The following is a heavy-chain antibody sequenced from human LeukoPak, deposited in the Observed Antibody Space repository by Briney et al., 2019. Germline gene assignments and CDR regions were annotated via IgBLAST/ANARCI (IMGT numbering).Heavy chain of an antibody. CDR1: GGSISSSSYY. J-gene: IGHJ4*02. D-gene: IGHD6-19*01. CDR2: IYYSGST. Sequence: PSETLSLTCTVSGGSISSSSYYWGWIRQPPGKGLEWIGSIYYSGSTYYNPSLKSRVTISVDTSKNQFSLKLSSVTAADTAVYYCARLGSFVAVAGDFDYWGQGTLVTVSS. V-gene: IGHV4-39*01. CDR3: ARLGSFVAVAGDFDY.